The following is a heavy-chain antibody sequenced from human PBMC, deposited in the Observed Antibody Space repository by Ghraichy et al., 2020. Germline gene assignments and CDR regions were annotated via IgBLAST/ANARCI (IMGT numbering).Heavy chain of an antibody. J-gene: IGHJ4*02. V-gene: IGHV3-13*01. D-gene: IGHD2-15*01. CDR2: IGTAGDT. CDR3: ARGYCSGDTCYYYFDY. Sequence: LSLTCAASGFTFSGYDMHWVRQATGKCLEWVSAIGTAGDTYYPDSVKGRFTISRENAKNSLYLQMNSLRAGDTAVYYCARGYCSGDTCYYYFDYWGQGTLVTVSS. CDR1: GFTFSGYD.